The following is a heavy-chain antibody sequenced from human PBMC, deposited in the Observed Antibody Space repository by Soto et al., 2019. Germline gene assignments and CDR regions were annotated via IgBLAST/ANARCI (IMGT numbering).Heavy chain of an antibody. CDR3: AREQGFAAAAGGP. D-gene: IGHD6-13*01. CDR2: IIPISGTA. CDR1: GGTFSSYA. J-gene: IGHJ5*02. Sequence: SVKVSCKASGGTFSSYAISWVRQAPGQGLEWMGGIIPISGTANYPQKFQGRVSITADESTSTVYMELSSLRSEDTAVYYCAREQGFAAAAGGPWGQGTLVTVSS. V-gene: IGHV1-69*13.